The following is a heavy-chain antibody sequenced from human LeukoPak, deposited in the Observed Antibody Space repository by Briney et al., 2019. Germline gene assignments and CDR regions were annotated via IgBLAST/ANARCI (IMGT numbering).Heavy chain of an antibody. CDR1: GGSISGYY. Sequence: SETLSLTCTVSGGSISGYYWSWIRQPPGKGLEWIGYISYSGSATYNPSLKSRVTISVDTSKNQFSLKLSSVTTADTAVYYCARGPNWFDPWGQGTLVTVSS. CDR3: ARGPNWFDP. V-gene: IGHV4-59*01. CDR2: ISYSGSA. J-gene: IGHJ5*02.